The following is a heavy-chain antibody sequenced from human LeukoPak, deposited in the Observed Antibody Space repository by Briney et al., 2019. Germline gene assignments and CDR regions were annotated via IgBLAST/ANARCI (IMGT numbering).Heavy chain of an antibody. CDR1: GFTFSSYA. CDR3: ARDLISGHGSGSYYNGNWFDP. J-gene: IGHJ5*02. D-gene: IGHD3-10*01. V-gene: IGHV3-30*04. CDR2: ISYDGSNK. Sequence: GGSLRLSCAASGFTFSSYAMHWVRQAPGKGLEWVAVISYDGSNKYYADSVKGRFTISRDNAKNSLYLQMNSLRAEDTAVYYCARDLISGHGSGSYYNGNWFDPWGQGTLVTVSS.